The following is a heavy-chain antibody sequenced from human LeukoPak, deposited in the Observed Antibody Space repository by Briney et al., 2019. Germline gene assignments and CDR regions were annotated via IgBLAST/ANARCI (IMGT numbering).Heavy chain of an antibody. CDR1: GFTFSNAW. Sequence: GSLRLSCAASGFTFSNAWMSWVRQAPGKGLEWVGRIKSKTDGGTTDYAAPVKGRFTISRDDSKNTLYLQMNSLKTEDTAVYYCTTDYYDSSGYSFQYFQHWGQGTLVPVSS. D-gene: IGHD3-22*01. CDR3: TTDYYDSSGYSFQYFQH. CDR2: IKSKTDGGTT. V-gene: IGHV3-15*01. J-gene: IGHJ1*01.